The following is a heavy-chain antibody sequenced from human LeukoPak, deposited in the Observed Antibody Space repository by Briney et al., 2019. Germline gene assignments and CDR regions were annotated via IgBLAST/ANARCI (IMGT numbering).Heavy chain of an antibody. D-gene: IGHD6-6*01. CDR1: GGSFSGYY. CDR2: INHSGST. J-gene: IGHJ4*02. V-gene: IGHV4-34*01. CDR3: ARSSIAARPYDY. Sequence: SETLSLTCAVYGGSFSGYYWSWIRQPPGEGLEWIGEINHSGSTNYNPSLKSRVTISVDTSKNQFSLKLSSVTAADTAVYYCARSSIAARPYDYWGQGTLVTVSS.